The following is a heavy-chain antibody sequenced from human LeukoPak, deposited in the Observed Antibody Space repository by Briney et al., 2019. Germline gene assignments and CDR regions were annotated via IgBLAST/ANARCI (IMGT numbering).Heavy chain of an antibody. D-gene: IGHD1-26*01. V-gene: IGHV3-30*18. CDR1: GFTFNNYG. Sequence: PGGSLRLSCAASGFTFNNYGMLWVRQAPGKGLEWVAVTSYDGSDKHHADPVKGRFTIARDNSKNTLYLQMNSLRTEDTAVYYCAKFARQWELFLSWYFFFGGRAPLV. J-gene: IGHJ2*01. CDR2: TSYDGSDK. CDR3: AKFARQWELFLSWYFFF.